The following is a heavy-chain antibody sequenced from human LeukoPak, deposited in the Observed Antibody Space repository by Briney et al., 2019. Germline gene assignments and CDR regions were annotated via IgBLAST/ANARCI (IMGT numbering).Heavy chain of an antibody. CDR3: ARWPGGGSADY. D-gene: IGHD2-15*01. CDR2: IYYRGNT. Sequence: PSETLSLTCTVSGGSISTYYWSWIRQPPGKGLEWIGYIYYRGNTNYNPSLQSRVSISVDTSKNQFSLKLTSVTAADTAVYYCARWPGGGSADYWGQGTLATVSS. CDR1: GGSISTYY. J-gene: IGHJ4*02. V-gene: IGHV4-59*08.